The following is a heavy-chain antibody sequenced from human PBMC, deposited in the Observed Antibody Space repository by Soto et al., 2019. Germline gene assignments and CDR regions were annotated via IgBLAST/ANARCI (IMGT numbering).Heavy chain of an antibody. CDR3: ARDGGPSSGYYPYWFDP. J-gene: IGHJ5*02. Sequence: QVQLVQSGAEVTKPGSSVKVSCKASGGTFSSYAITWVRQAPGPGLEWMGGIIPIFGTANYAQKFQARVTITAYESTCTASVGVSSLNSEDTAVYYCARDGGPSSGYYPYWFDPWGEGTLVAVSS. CDR1: GGTFSSYA. D-gene: IGHD3-22*01. V-gene: IGHV1-69*12. CDR2: IIPIFGTA.